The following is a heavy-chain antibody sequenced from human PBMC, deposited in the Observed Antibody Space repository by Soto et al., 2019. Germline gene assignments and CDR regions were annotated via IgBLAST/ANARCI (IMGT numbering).Heavy chain of an antibody. V-gene: IGHV1-69*06. CDR1: GGTFSSYA. D-gene: IGHD6-13*01. CDR2: IIPLLATP. Sequence: VPSGAEVKKPGSSVKVSCKASGGTFSSYAFSWVRQAPGQGLEWMGGIIPLLATPNYAQKFQGRVTITADKSTSTAYMELSSLRSEDTAVYFCAGGRGASAGYYFDYWGQETLVTVSS. J-gene: IGHJ4*02. CDR3: AGGRGASAGYYFDY.